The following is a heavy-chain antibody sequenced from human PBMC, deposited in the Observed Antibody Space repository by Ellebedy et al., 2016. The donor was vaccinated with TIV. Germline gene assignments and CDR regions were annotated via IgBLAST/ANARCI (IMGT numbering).Heavy chain of an antibody. V-gene: IGHV3-13*04. CDR2: FGSGGDS. Sequence: PGGSLRLSCAASGFTFSTFDMHWVRQTPGKALEWVAAFGSGGDSYYAASLKGRFIISRENVKSFLYLQMNSLAAGDTAVYYCARGGCANHNRYFDLWGRGTLVAVSS. CDR1: GFTFSTFD. D-gene: IGHD1-14*01. J-gene: IGHJ2*01. CDR3: ARGGCANHNRYFDL.